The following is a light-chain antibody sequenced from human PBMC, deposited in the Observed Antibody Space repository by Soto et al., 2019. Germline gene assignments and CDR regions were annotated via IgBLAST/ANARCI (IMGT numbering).Light chain of an antibody. J-gene: IGLJ1*01. CDR2: EVS. Sequence: QSALTQPASVSGSPGQSITIPCTGTSSYVGGYNYVSWYQQHPGKAPKLMIYEVSNRPSGVSNRFSGSKSGNTASLTISGLQAEDEADYYCSSYTSSSTLVFGTGTKLTVL. V-gene: IGLV2-14*01. CDR1: SSYVGGYNY. CDR3: SSYTSSSTLV.